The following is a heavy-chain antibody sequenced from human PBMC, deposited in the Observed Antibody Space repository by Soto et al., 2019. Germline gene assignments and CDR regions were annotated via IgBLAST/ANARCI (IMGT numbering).Heavy chain of an antibody. V-gene: IGHV1-69*01. Sequence: QVRLVQSGAEVKKPGSSVKVSCKASGGTFSNYAITWLRLAPGQGLEWLGGIIPVFGKVNYAQKFQGRVTITADESTSTAYMELNRLRSEDTAVYYCARDNPYTNSFGNWFDPWGQGTLVIVS. CDR3: ARDNPYTNSFGNWFDP. D-gene: IGHD6-13*01. CDR2: IIPVFGKV. J-gene: IGHJ5*02. CDR1: GGTFSNYA.